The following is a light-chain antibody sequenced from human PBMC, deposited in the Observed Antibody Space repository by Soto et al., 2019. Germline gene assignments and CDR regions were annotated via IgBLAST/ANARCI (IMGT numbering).Light chain of an antibody. CDR2: RNN. CDR3: AAWDDSLSGDV. V-gene: IGLV1-47*01. Sequence: QSVLTQPPSASGTPGQRVTISCSGSSSNIGSNYVYWYQQLPGTAPKLLIYRNNQRPSGVPDRFSGSKSGTSASLAISGLRSEDEAVYYCAAWDDSLSGDVFGTGTKVTVL. CDR1: SSNIGSNY. J-gene: IGLJ1*01.